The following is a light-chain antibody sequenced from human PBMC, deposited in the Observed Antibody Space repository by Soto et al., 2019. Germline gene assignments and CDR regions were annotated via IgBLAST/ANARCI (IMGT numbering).Light chain of an antibody. J-gene: IGKJ5*01. CDR1: QSVSNNY. CDR3: QQRSN. CDR2: DAS. V-gene: IGKV3-11*01. Sequence: EILLTQSPGTLSLSPGQIATLSCRASQSVSNNYLAWYQQKPGQAPRLLIYDASNRATGIPARFSGSGSGTDFTLTISSLEPEDFAVYYCQQRSNFGQGTRLEIK.